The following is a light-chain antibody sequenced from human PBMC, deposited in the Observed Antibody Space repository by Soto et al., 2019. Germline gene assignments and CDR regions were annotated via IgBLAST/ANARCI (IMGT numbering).Light chain of an antibody. V-gene: IGLV2-14*01. CDR2: EVS. CDR1: SSDVGGYNY. CDR3: SSYTSSSPLV. J-gene: IGLJ1*01. Sequence: QSVLTQPASVSGSPGQSITISCTGTSSDVGGYNYVSWYQQHPDKAPKLMIYEVSNRPSGVSNRFSGSKSGNTASLTISGLQAEDEADYYCSSYTSSSPLVFGTGTKVTVL.